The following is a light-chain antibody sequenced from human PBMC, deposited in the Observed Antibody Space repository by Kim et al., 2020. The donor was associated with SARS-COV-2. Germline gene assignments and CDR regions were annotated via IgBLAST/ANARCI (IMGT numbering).Light chain of an antibody. Sequence: SPGERATLSCRASQSVSSNFAWYQQKPGQAPRLLIYGASTRATGSPARFSGSGSGTEFTLTISSLQSEDFAVYYCQQYNNWPPRTFGQGTKVDIK. CDR1: QSVSSN. CDR2: GAS. CDR3: QQYNNWPPRT. V-gene: IGKV3-15*01. J-gene: IGKJ1*01.